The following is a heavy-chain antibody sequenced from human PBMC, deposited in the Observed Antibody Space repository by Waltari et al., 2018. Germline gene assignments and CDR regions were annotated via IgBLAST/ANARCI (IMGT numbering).Heavy chain of an antibody. D-gene: IGHD3-10*01. Sequence: QVQLVESGGGVVQPGGSLRISCAASGFPFNSYTMHWVRQAPGEGLEWMTFIEFDGSNQYYVDSVKGRFIISRDNSKNIVYLQMNSLRPEDTAVYYCVKGEIYGNSPKDWGQGTLVTVSS. V-gene: IGHV3-30*02. CDR2: IEFDGSNQ. CDR1: GFPFNSYT. CDR3: VKGEIYGNSPKD. J-gene: IGHJ4*02.